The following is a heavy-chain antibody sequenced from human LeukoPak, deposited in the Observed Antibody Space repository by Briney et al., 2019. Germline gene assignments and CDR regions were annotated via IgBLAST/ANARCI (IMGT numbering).Heavy chain of an antibody. CDR1: GFTFDDYA. CDR2: ISWNSGSI. Sequence: PGGSLRLSCAASGFTFDDYAMHWVRQAPGKGLEWVSGISWNSGSIGYADSVKGRFTISRDNAKNSLYLQMNSLRAEDTALYYCAKSNLLNYHDSSGYFDYWGQGTLVTVSS. J-gene: IGHJ4*02. CDR3: AKSNLLNYHDSSGYFDY. V-gene: IGHV3-9*01. D-gene: IGHD3-22*01.